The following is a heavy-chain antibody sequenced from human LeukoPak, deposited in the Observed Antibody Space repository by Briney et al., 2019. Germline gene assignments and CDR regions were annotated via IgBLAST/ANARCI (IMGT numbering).Heavy chain of an antibody. D-gene: IGHD6-19*01. CDR1: GFTFSSYW. CDR3: AREGVAEITYYMDV. J-gene: IGHJ6*03. V-gene: IGHV3-74*01. CDR2: INSDGSST. Sequence: GGSLRLSCAASGFTFSSYWMHRVRQAPGKGRVWVSRINSDGSSTSYADSVKGRFTISRDNAKNSLYLQMNSLRAEDTAVYYCAREGVAEITYYMDVWGKGTTVTVSS.